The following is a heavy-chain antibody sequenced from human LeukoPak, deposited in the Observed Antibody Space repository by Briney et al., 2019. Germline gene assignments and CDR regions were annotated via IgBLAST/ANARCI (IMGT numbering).Heavy chain of an antibody. J-gene: IGHJ4*02. Sequence: SETLSLTCTVSGGSISSYYWSWIRQPAGKGLEWIGRIYTSGGTNYNPSLKSRVTMSVDTSKNQFSLKLSSVTASDTAVYYCARDDAAGIVGATPGDYRGQGTLVTVSS. CDR3: ARDDAAGIVGATPGDY. V-gene: IGHV4-4*07. D-gene: IGHD1-26*01. CDR1: GGSISSYY. CDR2: IYTSGGT.